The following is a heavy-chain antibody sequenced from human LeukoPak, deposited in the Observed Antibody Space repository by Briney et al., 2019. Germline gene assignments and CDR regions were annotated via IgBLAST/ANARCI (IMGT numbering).Heavy chain of an antibody. CDR2: LSHSGST. D-gene: IGHD5-18*01. J-gene: IGHJ6*03. Sequence: SETLSLTCTVSAYSISSGYYWGWIRQPPGKGLEWIGSLSHSGSTFYNPSLKSRVTISVDTSKNQFSLRLRSVTAADTAVYYCARTTEGGYTYGYFYYYYMDVWGKGTTVTISS. CDR3: ARTTEGGYTYGYFYYYYMDV. CDR1: AYSISSGYY. V-gene: IGHV4-38-2*02.